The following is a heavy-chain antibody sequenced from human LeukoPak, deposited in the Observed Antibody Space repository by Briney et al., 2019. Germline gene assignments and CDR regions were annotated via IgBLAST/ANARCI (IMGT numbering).Heavy chain of an antibody. D-gene: IGHD3-22*01. CDR3: AREASGYYYAFDY. CDR2: IIPIFGTA. Sequence: SVKVSCKASGGTFSSYAISWVRQAPGQGLEWMGGIIPIFGTANYAQKFQGRVTITADGSTSTAYMELSSLRSEDTAVYYCAREASGYYYAFDYWGQGTLVTVSS. CDR1: GGTFSSYA. J-gene: IGHJ4*02. V-gene: IGHV1-69*01.